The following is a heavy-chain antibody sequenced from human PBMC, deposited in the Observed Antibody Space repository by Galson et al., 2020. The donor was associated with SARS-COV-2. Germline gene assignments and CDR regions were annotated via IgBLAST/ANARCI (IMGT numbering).Heavy chain of an antibody. CDR3: ASGYGYFSGGGCDEPDWFDP. Sequence: SEPLSPTCTVSVGSIISSSYYWGWIRQPPGKGLEWIWSIYYSGSTYYNPSLRSRVTISVDTSKNQFSLKLTSVTAAYTAVYYCASGYGYFSGGGCDEPDWFDPWGQGTLVTVSS. J-gene: IGHJ5*02. D-gene: IGHD2-15*01. CDR2: IYYSGST. V-gene: IGHV4-39*07. CDR1: VGSIISSSYY.